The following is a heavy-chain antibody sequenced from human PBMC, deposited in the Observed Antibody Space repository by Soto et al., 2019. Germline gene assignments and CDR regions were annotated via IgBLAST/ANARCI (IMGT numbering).Heavy chain of an antibody. D-gene: IGHD6-19*01. J-gene: IGHJ6*02. Sequence: EVQLVESGGGLVQPGGSLRLSCAASGFTFSSYSMNWVRQAPGKGLEWVSYISSSSSTIYYADSVKGRFTISRDNAKTSLYLQMNSLRDEDTAVYYCARNEAVTDYYYGMDVWGQGTTVTVSS. CDR3: ARNEAVTDYYYGMDV. V-gene: IGHV3-48*02. CDR2: ISSSSSTI. CDR1: GFTFSSYS.